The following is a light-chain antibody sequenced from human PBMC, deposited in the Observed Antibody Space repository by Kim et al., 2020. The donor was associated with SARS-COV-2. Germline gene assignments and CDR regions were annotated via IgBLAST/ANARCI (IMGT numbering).Light chain of an antibody. J-gene: IGKJ3*01. CDR1: QSVLYSSNNKNY. Sequence: DIVMTQSPDSLAVSLGERATINCKSSQSVLYSSNNKNYLAWYQQKPGQPPKLLIYWASTRESGVPDRFSGSGSGTDFTLTISGLQAEDVAVYYCQQYYSTPFTFGPGTKVDIK. V-gene: IGKV4-1*01. CDR2: WAS. CDR3: QQYYSTPFT.